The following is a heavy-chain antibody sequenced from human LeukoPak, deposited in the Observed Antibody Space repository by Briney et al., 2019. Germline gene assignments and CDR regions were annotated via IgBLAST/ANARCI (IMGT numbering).Heavy chain of an antibody. CDR3: AKDRRLPWDYFDS. D-gene: IGHD5-12*01. V-gene: IGHV3-23*01. CDR2: IDGSGGST. Sequence: GGSLRLSCVASGFTFSSYAMSWFRQAPGRGLEWVSAIDGSGGSTYYADSVRGRFTISRDNSKNTLYLQMHSLRAEDTAIYYCAKDRRLPWDYFDSWGQGTQVTVSS. CDR1: GFTFSSYA. J-gene: IGHJ4*02.